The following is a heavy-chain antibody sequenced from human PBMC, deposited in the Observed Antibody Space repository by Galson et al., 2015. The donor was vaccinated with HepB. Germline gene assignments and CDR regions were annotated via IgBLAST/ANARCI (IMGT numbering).Heavy chain of an antibody. CDR2: IYSGTST. J-gene: IGHJ4*02. D-gene: IGHD3-22*01. CDR3: ARGPRHYYDSSGPGYFDY. V-gene: IGHV3-53*04. Sequence: SLRLSCAASEFTVSSNYMSWVRQAPGKGLEWVSIIYSGTSTYYADSVRGRFTISRHNFKNTLYLQMNSLRAEDTAVYYCARGPRHYYDSSGPGYFDYWGQGTLVTVSS. CDR1: EFTVSSNY.